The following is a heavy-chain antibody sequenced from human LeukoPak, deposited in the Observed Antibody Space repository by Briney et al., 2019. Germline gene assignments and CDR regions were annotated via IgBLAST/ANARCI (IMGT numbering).Heavy chain of an antibody. CDR2: IRADGGST. D-gene: IGHD3-22*01. Sequence: PGGSLRLSCAASGFTFRDYTMHWVRQAPGKGLESVSVIRADGGSTSYASSVRGRFTIPRDNSKNILFLHLGSLTSDDLAVYYCARGPYYYDHSGYALDVWGQGTMVTVSS. V-gene: IGHV3-64*01. CDR3: ARGPYYYDHSGYALDV. J-gene: IGHJ3*01. CDR1: GFTFRDYT.